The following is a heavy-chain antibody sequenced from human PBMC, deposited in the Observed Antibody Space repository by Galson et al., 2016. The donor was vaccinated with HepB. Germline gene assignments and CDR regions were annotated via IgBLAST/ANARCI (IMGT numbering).Heavy chain of an antibody. CDR3: VTYCTGGSCKVGH. V-gene: IGHV3-53*01. CDR2: VYAGGNT. J-gene: IGHJ4*02. CDR1: GFTVRSNY. Sequence: SLRLSCAVTGFTVRSNYVGWVRHGPEKGLEWVAIVYAGGNTNYADSVKGRFTISRDESENAMPLQMSSLRREDTAVYYCVTYCTGGSCKVGHWGQGTLVTVSS. D-gene: IGHD2-8*02.